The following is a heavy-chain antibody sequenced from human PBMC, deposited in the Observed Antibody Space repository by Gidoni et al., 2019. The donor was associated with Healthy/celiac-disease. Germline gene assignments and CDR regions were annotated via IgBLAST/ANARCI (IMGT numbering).Heavy chain of an antibody. CDR3: ARDFDYGDYPYYFDY. D-gene: IGHD4-17*01. V-gene: IGHV3-21*01. CDR1: GFPFSSYS. J-gene: IGHJ4*02. Sequence: EVQLVESGGGLVKPGGSVRLSCAASGFPFSSYSMNWVRQAPGKGLEWVSSISSRSSYIYDADSVKGRFTISRDNAKNSLYLQMNSLRAEDTAVYYCARDFDYGDYPYYFDYWGQGTLVTVSS. CDR2: ISSRSSYI.